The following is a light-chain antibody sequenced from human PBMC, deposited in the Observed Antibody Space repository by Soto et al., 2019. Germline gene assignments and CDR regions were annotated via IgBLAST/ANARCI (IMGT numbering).Light chain of an antibody. V-gene: IGKV3-20*01. CDR2: GAS. CDR1: QSVGSSY. J-gene: IGKJ1*01. CDR3: QQYRT. Sequence: EIVLTQSPGTLSLSPGAMCTPSCRASQSVGSSYLAWYQQKSGQAPRLLIYGASNRASGIPDRFSGSGSGTDFTLTISRLEAEDFAVYYCQQYRTFGQGTKVDIK.